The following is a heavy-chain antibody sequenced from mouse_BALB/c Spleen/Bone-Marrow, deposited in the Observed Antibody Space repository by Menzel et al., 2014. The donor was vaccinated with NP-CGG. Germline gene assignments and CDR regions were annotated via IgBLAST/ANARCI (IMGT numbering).Heavy chain of an antibody. V-gene: IGHV1S137*01. D-gene: IGHD2-3*01. CDR1: GYTFTDYA. CDR2: ISTYYGDT. Sequence: VQLVESGAELVRPGVSVKISCKGSGYTFTDYAMHWVKQSHAKCLEWIGVISTYYGDTNYNQKFKGKATMTVDKSSSTAYMELARLTSEDSAIYYCAPRYDGYYMFAYWGQGTLVTVSA. CDR3: APRYDGYYMFAY. J-gene: IGHJ3*01.